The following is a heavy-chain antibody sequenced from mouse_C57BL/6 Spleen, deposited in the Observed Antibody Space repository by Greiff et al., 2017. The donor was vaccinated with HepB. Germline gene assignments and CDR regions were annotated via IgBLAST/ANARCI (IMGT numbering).Heavy chain of an antibody. CDR3: AREDYDLPFAY. Sequence: VKLMESGPELVKPGASVKISCKASGYAFSSSWMNWVKQRPGKGLEWIGRIYPGDGDTNYNGKFKGKATLTADKSSSTAYMQLSSLTSEDSAVYFCAREDYDLPFAYWGQGTLVTVSA. CDR2: IYPGDGDT. J-gene: IGHJ3*01. D-gene: IGHD2-4*01. CDR1: GYAFSSSW. V-gene: IGHV1-82*01.